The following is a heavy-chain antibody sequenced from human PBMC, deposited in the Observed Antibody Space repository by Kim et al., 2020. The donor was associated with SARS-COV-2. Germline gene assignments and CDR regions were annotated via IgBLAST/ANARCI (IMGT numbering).Heavy chain of an antibody. D-gene: IGHD2-2*01. CDR1: GFTFSSYA. J-gene: IGHJ5*02. V-gene: IGHV3-30*04. CDR3: ARGLGIGYCSSTSCYGLDKGWVDP. CDR2: ISYDGSNK. Sequence: GGSLRLSCAASGFTFSSYAMHWVRQAPGKGLEWVAVISYDGSNKYYADSVKGRFTISRDNSKNTLYLQMNSLRAEDTAVYYCARGLGIGYCSSTSCYGLDKGWVDPWREGTLVTVST.